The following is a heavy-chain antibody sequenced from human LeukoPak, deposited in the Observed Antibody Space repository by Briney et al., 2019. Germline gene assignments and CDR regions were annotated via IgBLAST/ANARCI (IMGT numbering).Heavy chain of an antibody. D-gene: IGHD5-24*01. V-gene: IGHV3-23*01. Sequence: PGGSLRLSCVASGFTFSDYNMNWIRQAPGKGLEWVSGISGSGGSTYYADSVKGRFTISRDNSKNTLYLQMNSLRAEDTAVYYCAKEMGDGYNVDSWGQGTLVTVSS. CDR2: ISGSGGST. J-gene: IGHJ4*02. CDR3: AKEMGDGYNVDS. CDR1: GFTFSDYN.